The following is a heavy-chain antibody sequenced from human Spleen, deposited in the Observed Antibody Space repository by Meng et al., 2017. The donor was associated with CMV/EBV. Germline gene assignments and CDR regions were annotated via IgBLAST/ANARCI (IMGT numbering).Heavy chain of an antibody. Sequence: GGSLRLSCAASGFTFEDKAMHWVRQAPGKGLEWVASISWNGANTASADSVKGRFTVSRDNANNSLYLQMISLRVEDTALYYCAKEGIGGFDHWGQGALVTVSS. V-gene: IGHV3-9*01. CDR3: AKEGIGGFDH. CDR1: GFTFEDKA. D-gene: IGHD2-21*01. CDR2: ISWNGANT. J-gene: IGHJ4*02.